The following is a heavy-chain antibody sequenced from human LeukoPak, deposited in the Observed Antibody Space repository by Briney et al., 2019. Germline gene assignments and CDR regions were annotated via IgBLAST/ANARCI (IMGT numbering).Heavy chain of an antibody. J-gene: IGHJ4*02. D-gene: IGHD5-12*01. CDR3: AKEVGSGYDPLDY. V-gene: IGHV3-23*01. Sequence: GGSLRLSCAASGFTFSSYGMSWVRQAPGKGLEWVSAISGRGGSTYYADSVKGRSTISRDNSKNTLYLQLNSLRAEDTAVYYCAKEVGSGYDPLDYWGQGTLVTVSS. CDR2: ISGRGGST. CDR1: GFTFSSYG.